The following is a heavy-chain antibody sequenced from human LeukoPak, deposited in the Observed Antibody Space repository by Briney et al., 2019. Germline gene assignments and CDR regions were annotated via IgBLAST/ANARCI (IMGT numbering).Heavy chain of an antibody. V-gene: IGHV1-69*10. Sequence: GASVKVSCKASGGSFGSYGFSWVRQAPGQGLEWMGVIIPMTNQANYAQKFQGRVTITADKSTSTGYMELSSLRSDDTAAYFCAADYGGNLNYWGQGTLVTASS. CDR3: AADYGGNLNY. CDR2: IIPMTNQA. CDR1: GGSFGSYG. J-gene: IGHJ4*02. D-gene: IGHD4-23*01.